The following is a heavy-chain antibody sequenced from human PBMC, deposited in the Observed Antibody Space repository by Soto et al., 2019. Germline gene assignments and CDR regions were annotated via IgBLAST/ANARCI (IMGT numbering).Heavy chain of an antibody. V-gene: IGHV3-64D*06. CDR1: GFTVSSFG. Sequence: GGSLRLSCSGSGFTVSSFGMHWVRQAPGKGLEHVSTLSSNGIGTYYADSVKGRFTFSRDTSKNTLYLQMSSLRTEDTAVYYCVKDMGQAAVGIRYPYGLDVWGLGTTVTVS. CDR2: LSSNGIGT. D-gene: IGHD6-13*01. CDR3: VKDMGQAAVGIRYPYGLDV. J-gene: IGHJ6*02.